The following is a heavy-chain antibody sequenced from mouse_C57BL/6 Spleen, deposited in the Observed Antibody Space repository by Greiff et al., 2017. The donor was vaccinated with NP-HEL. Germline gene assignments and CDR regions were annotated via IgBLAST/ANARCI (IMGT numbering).Heavy chain of an antibody. CDR2: INPSSGYT. Sequence: VQLQQSGAELARPGASVKMSCKASGYTFTSYTMHWVKQRPGQGLGWIGYINPSSGYTKYNQKFKDKATLTADKSSSTAYMQLSSLTSEDSAVYYCARPYYGNYGYFDVWGTGTTVTVSS. CDR3: ARPYYGNYGYFDV. J-gene: IGHJ1*03. CDR1: GYTFTSYT. D-gene: IGHD2-10*01. V-gene: IGHV1-4*01.